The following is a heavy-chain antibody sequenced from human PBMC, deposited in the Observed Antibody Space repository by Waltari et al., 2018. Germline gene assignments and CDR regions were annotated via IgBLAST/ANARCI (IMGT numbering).Heavy chain of an antibody. V-gene: IGHV4-59*08. D-gene: IGHD3-22*01. Sequence: HVQLQESGPALVRPSDTLSLTCTVSGAFLADDHWPWIRQAPGKGLEWIAYLRNTGGTKCTPSLESRVTVSAVTSKQQFSLRFTSVTAADPAVYYCARLPTKYYDSIGWGFFDQWCQGILVTVSS. J-gene: IGHJ4*02. CDR3: ARLPTKYYDSIGWGFFDQ. CDR1: GAFLADDH. CDR2: LRNTGGT.